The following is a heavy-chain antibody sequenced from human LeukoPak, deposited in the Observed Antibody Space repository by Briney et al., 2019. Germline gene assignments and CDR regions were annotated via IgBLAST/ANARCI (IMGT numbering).Heavy chain of an antibody. V-gene: IGHV3-23*01. J-gene: IGHJ4*02. CDR3: AKATPIGYCSGGSCYG. CDR1: GFTFSSYA. D-gene: IGHD2-15*01. CDR2: ISGSGGST. Sequence: PGGSLRLSCAASGFTFSSYAMSWVRQAPGKGLEWVSAISGSGGSTYYADSVKGRFTISRDNSKNTLYLQMNSLRAEDTAVYYCAKATPIGYCSGGSCYGWGQGTLVTVSS.